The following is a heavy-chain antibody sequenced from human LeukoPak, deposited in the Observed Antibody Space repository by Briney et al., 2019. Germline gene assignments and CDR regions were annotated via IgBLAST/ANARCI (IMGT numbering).Heavy chain of an antibody. D-gene: IGHD3-22*01. Sequence: GGSLRLSCEASGFTFSLYWTSWVRQAPGKGLEGVANIKQDGSEKYYVDSVKGRFTISRDNAKNSLYLQMNSLRADDTAVYYCARDGDTSGYTDWGQGTLVTVSS. CDR3: ARDGDTSGYTD. CDR1: GFTFSLYW. CDR2: IKQDGSEK. V-gene: IGHV3-7*01. J-gene: IGHJ4*02.